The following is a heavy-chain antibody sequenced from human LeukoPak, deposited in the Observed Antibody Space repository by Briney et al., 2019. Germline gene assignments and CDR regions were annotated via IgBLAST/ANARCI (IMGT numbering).Heavy chain of an antibody. CDR2: INPNSSGT. CDR3: ARSPGLDTAVVNRP. D-gene: IGHD5-18*01. Sequence: ASVKVSCKTSGYTFTGYYIHRVRQAPGQGLEWMGWINPNSSGTNYAQNFQGRVTMTRDTSINTAYMELGRLRSDDTAVYYCARSPGLDTAVVNRPWGQGTLITVSS. CDR1: GYTFTGYY. V-gene: IGHV1-2*02. J-gene: IGHJ5*02.